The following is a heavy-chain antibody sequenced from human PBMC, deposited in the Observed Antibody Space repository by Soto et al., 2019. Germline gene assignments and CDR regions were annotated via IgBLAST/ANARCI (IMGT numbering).Heavy chain of an antibody. CDR3: AKDRSGTWSLDY. CDR2: ISKDVNIE. Sequence: QVQLVESGGGVVQPGRSLRLSCAAPGFTFSHCGMHWVRQAPGRGLEWVAMISKDVNIEYYADSVKGRFAISRDNSENTVYLQMNRLAVEDTALYYCAKDRSGTWSLDYWGQGTLVTVSS. J-gene: IGHJ4*02. CDR1: GFTFSHCG. D-gene: IGHD6-19*01. V-gene: IGHV3-30*18.